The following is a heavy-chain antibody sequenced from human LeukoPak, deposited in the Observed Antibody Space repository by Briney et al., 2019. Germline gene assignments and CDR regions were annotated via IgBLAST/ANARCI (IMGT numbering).Heavy chain of an antibody. CDR2: IYTGGNT. CDR3: ATISDLLYYFDS. J-gene: IGHJ4*01. Sequence: PGGSLRLSCAASGFTVSSNYMRWVRQAPGKGLEWVSLIYTGGNTYYADSVKGRFTLSRDNSKNTVYLQMNSLRVEDTAMYYCATISDLLYYFDSWGQGTLVTVSS. CDR1: GFTVSSNY. V-gene: IGHV3-66*01.